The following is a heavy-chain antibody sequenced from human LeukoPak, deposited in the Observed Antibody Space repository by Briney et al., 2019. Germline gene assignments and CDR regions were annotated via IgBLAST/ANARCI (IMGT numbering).Heavy chain of an antibody. CDR2: INTGGRIT. CDR1: GFTFNSYW. V-gene: IGHV3-74*01. J-gene: IGHJ2*01. D-gene: IGHD2-2*01. Sequence: GGSLRLSCAASGFTFNSYWLHWVRQAPGKGLVWASRINTGGRITNYADSVKGRFTISRDNAKNTLFLQMDSLRVEDTAVYYCARPYCSSHSCYPWYLDLWGRGTLVTVSS. CDR3: ARPYCSSHSCYPWYLDL.